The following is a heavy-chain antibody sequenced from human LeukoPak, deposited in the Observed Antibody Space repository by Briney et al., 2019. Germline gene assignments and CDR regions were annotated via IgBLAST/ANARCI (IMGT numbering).Heavy chain of an antibody. CDR1: GYTLTSYD. CDR3: ARGGSSWYRGSFQH. D-gene: IGHD6-13*01. V-gene: IGHV1-46*01. CDR2: INPSGGST. J-gene: IGHJ1*01. Sequence: ASVKVSCKASGYTLTSYDMHWVRQAPGQGLEWMGIINPSGGSTSYAQIFQGRVTMTRDTSTSTVYMGLSSLRSEDTAVYYCARGGSSWYRGSFQHWGQGTLVTVSS.